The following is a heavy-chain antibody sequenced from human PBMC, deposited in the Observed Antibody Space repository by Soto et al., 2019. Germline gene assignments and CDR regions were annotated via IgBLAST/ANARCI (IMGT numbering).Heavy chain of an antibody. Sequence: SHSLSQTGAASGGGGAKNTAVGDWIRQSPSRGLEWLGRTYYRSKWHNDYAVSVKSRIIINPDTSKNHVSLQLNSVTPEDTAIYYCAKQTSDSTWYGGIDYWGQGTLVTVSS. J-gene: IGHJ4*02. CDR2: TYYRSKWHN. V-gene: IGHV6-1*01. D-gene: IGHD6-13*01. CDR1: GGGGAKNTAV. CDR3: AKQTSDSTWYGGIDY.